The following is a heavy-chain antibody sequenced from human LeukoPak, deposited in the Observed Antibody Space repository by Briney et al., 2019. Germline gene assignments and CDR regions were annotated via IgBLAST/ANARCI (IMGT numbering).Heavy chain of an antibody. D-gene: IGHD6-19*01. V-gene: IGHV3-11*01. CDR1: GFTFSDYY. CDR2: ISSSGSTI. CDR3: ATDSSGWSVFDY. Sequence: GGSLRLSCAASGFTFSDYYMSWIRQAPGKGLEWVSYISSSGSTIYYADSVKGRFTISRDNAKNSLYLQMSSLRAEDTAVYYCATDSSGWSVFDYWGQGTLVTVSS. J-gene: IGHJ4*02.